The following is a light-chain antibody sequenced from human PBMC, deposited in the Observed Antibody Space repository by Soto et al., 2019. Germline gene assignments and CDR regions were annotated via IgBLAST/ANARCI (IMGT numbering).Light chain of an antibody. CDR2: GAS. CDR3: QQYNNWPST. J-gene: IGKJ5*01. V-gene: IGKV3-15*01. CDR1: QSVSSN. Sequence: EIVMTQSPATLSVSPGERATLSCRSSQSVSSNLAWYQQKPGQAPRLLSYGASTRATGIPARFSGSGSGTDVTLTSSRLQSEDFAVYSCQQYNNWPSTFGQGTRLEIK.